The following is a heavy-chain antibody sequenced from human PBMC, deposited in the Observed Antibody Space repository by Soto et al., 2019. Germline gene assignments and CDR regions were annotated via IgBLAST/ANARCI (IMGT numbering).Heavy chain of an antibody. V-gene: IGHV3-48*01. D-gene: IGHD1-20*01. CDR1: GFTISTYH. CDR3: AKEFHTWNYFDY. Sequence: WSLRLSCAASGFTISTYHLNWVRQAPGKGLEWVSYISTDLRALYYADSVRGRFTISRDNAKNTLYLQMNSLRAEDTGVYYCAKEFHTWNYFDYWGQGTLVTVSS. CDR2: ISTDLRAL. J-gene: IGHJ4*02.